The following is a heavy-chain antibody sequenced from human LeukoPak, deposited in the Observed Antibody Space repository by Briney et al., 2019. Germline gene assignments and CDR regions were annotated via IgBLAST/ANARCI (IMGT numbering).Heavy chain of an antibody. CDR1: DGPISSFY. J-gene: IGHJ4*02. V-gene: IGHV4-59*01. D-gene: IGHD3-16*02. CDR2: ISYSGST. CDR3: ARVNSDYVRGSYRFDY. Sequence: SETLSLTCTVSDGPISSFYWSWIRQPPEKGLEWIGDISYSGSTNYNPSLKSRVTISLDTSKNQFSLKLSSATAADTAVYYCARVNSDYVRGSYRFDYWGQGTLVTVSS.